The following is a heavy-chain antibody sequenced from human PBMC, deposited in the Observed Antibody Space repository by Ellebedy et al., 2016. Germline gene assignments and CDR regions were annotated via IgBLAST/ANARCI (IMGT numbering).Heavy chain of an antibody. D-gene: IGHD2-2*01. CDR1: GGSFSGYY. J-gene: IGHJ6*02. Sequence: SETLSLTXAVYGGSFSGYYWSWIRQPPGKGLEWIGEINHSGSTNYNPSLKSRVTISVDTSKNQFSLKLSSVTAADTAVYYCARGYCSSTSCYYGRVADSNYYYGMDVWGQGTTVTVSS. CDR2: INHSGST. V-gene: IGHV4-34*01. CDR3: ARGYCSSTSCYYGRVADSNYYYGMDV.